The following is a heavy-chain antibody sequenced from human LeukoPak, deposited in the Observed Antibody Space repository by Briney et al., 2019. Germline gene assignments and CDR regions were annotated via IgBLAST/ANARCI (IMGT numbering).Heavy chain of an antibody. Sequence: GGSLRLSCAASGFTFNNYAMNWVRQAPGKGLEWVSYISSSGSTIYYADSVKGRFTISRDNAKNSLYLQMNSLRAEGTAVYYCARAKPKNMVRGLIMRRESRYYFDYWGQGTLVTVSS. CDR1: GFTFNNYA. CDR3: ARAKPKNMVRGLIMRRESRYYFDY. J-gene: IGHJ4*02. V-gene: IGHV3-48*04. CDR2: ISSSGSTI. D-gene: IGHD3-10*01.